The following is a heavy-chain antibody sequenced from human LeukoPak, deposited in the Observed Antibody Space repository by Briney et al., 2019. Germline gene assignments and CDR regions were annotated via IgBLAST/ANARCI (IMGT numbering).Heavy chain of an antibody. CDR3: AKAPVTSCRGAYCYPFDS. Sequence: GGPLTLLCAASGLFLRRYPVLWVPQAPGKALEGVTDTSSSDYGIYYAVSVRGRHTIPRHHYKHTLYPHIKTLSREDAVVYYCAKAPVTSCRGAYCYPFDSWGQGTVVTVSS. CDR2: TSSSDYGI. D-gene: IGHD2-21*01. V-gene: IGHV3-23*01. CDR1: GLFLRRYP. J-gene: IGHJ4*02.